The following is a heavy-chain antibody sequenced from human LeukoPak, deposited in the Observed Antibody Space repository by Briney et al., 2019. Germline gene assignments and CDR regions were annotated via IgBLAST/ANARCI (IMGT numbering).Heavy chain of an antibody. CDR3: AKDDNPRLSGWHELFDY. J-gene: IGHJ4*02. V-gene: IGHV3-30*18. CDR1: GFTFSSYG. Sequence: GSLRLSCAASGFTFSSYGMHWVRQAPGKGLEWVAVISYDGSNKYYADSVKGRFTISRDNSKNTLYLQMNSLRAEDTAVYYCAKDDNPRLSGWHELFDYWGQGTLVTVSS. CDR2: ISYDGSNK. D-gene: IGHD6-19*01.